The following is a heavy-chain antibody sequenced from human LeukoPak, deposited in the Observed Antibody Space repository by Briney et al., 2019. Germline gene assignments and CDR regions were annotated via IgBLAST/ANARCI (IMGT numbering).Heavy chain of an antibody. CDR3: ARDGVVVIWSDAFDI. V-gene: IGHV1-2*02. CDR2: INPNSGGT. D-gene: IGHD3-22*01. Sequence: GASVKVSCKASGYTFTGYYMHWVRQAPGQGLEWMGWINPNSGGTNYAQKFQGRVTMTRDTSISTAYMELSRLRSDDTAVYYCARDGVVVIWSDAFDIWGQGTMVTVSS. CDR1: GYTFTGYY. J-gene: IGHJ3*02.